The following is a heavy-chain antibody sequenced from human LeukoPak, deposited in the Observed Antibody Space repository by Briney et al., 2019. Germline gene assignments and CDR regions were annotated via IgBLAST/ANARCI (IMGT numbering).Heavy chain of an antibody. Sequence: GGSLRLSCAVSGFTFSSYWMHWVRQAPGKGLVWVSRIDNDGSTTIYADSAKGRFTISRDNSKNTLYLQMNSLRAEDTAVYYCARVDNWNDGKDYWGQGTLVTVSS. J-gene: IGHJ4*02. CDR2: IDNDGSTT. CDR1: GFTFSSYW. V-gene: IGHV3-74*01. CDR3: ARVDNWNDGKDY. D-gene: IGHD1-20*01.